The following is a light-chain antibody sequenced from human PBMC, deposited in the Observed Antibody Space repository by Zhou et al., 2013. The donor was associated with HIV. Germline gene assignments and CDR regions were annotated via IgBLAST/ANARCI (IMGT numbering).Light chain of an antibody. J-gene: IGKJ1*01. Sequence: AIRMTQSPSSLSASTGDRVTITCRASQGISSYLAWYQQKPGKAPKLLIYAASTLQSGVPSRFSGSGSGTDFTLTISCLQSEDFATYYCQQYYSYPPWTFGQGTEGGN. CDR2: AAS. CDR1: QGISSY. V-gene: IGKV1-8*01. CDR3: QQYYSYPPWT.